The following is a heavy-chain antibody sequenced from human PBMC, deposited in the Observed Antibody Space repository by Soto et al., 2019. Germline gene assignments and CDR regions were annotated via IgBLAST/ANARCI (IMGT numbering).Heavy chain of an antibody. CDR2: ISYDGSNK. Sequence: PGGSLRLSCAASGFTFSSYGMHWVRQAPGKGLEWVAVISYDGSNKYYADSVKGRFTISRDNSKNTLYLQMNSLRAEDTAVYYCAKDIAAAGTYYYYGMDVWGQGTTVTVS. V-gene: IGHV3-30*18. CDR1: GFTFSSYG. J-gene: IGHJ6*02. CDR3: AKDIAAAGTYYYYGMDV. D-gene: IGHD6-13*01.